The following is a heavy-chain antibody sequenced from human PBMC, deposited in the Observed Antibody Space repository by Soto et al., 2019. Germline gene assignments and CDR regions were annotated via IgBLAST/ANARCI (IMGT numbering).Heavy chain of an antibody. D-gene: IGHD3-10*01. V-gene: IGHV1-69*18. Sequence: QVPLVRSGAEVKKPGSSVKVSCKASGGTLSSFAFTWVRQARGQGLEWMGRIIPIFGTANYAQQFQGRVTITADESTGTVYMDLRSLRSEDTAMYYCATDTSMFRGRIADTPWFDSWGQGTLVTVSS. CDR2: IIPIFGTA. CDR3: ATDTSMFRGRIADTPWFDS. CDR1: GGTLSSFA. J-gene: IGHJ5*01.